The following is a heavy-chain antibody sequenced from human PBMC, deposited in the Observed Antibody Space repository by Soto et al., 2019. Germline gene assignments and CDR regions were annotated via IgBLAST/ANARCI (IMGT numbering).Heavy chain of an antibody. V-gene: IGHV3-23*01. CDR3: ARDLDGYNRPLDY. CDR2: ISGSGGST. CDR1: GFTFSSYA. D-gene: IGHD5-12*01. J-gene: IGHJ4*02. Sequence: EVQLLESGGGLVQPGGSLRLSCAASGFTFSSYAMSWVRQAPGKGLEWVSAISGSGGSTYYADSVKGRFTISRDNSKNTRYLQMNSLRAEDTAVYYCARDLDGYNRPLDYWGQGSLVTVSS.